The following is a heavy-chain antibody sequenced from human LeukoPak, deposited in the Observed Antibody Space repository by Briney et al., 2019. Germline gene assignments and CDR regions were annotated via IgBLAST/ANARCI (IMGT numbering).Heavy chain of an antibody. CDR2: IIPIFGTA. V-gene: IGHV1-69*13. CDR3: ARDEPYYDSSGYYPLDY. D-gene: IGHD3-22*01. J-gene: IGHJ4*02. Sequence: SVKVSCKASGGTFSIYAISWVRQAPGQGLEWMGGIIPIFGTANYAQKFQGRVTITADESTSTAYMELSSLRSEDTAVYYCARDEPYYDSSGYYPLDYWGQGTLVTVSS. CDR1: GGTFSIYA.